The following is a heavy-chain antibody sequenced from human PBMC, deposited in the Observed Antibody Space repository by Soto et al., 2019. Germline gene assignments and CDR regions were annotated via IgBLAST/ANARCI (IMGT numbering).Heavy chain of an antibody. CDR2: IRGSGGSK. CDR3: AKEIVGATPS. CDR1: GVTFSGYA. V-gene: IGHV3-23*01. J-gene: IGHJ4*02. Sequence: EVQLLESGGGFVQPGGSLRLSCAASGVTFSGYAMSWVRQARGKGLEWVSAIRGSGGSKYYADSVKGRFTISRDNAKNTQYMQMNSLRAEDKAVYYRAKEIVGATPSRGQGTLVTVSS. D-gene: IGHD1-26*01.